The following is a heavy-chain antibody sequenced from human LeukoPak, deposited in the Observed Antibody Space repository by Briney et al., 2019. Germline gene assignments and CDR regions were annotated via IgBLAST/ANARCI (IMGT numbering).Heavy chain of an antibody. J-gene: IGHJ4*02. Sequence: SETLSLTCAVYGGSFSGYYWSWLRQPPGKGLEWIGEINHSGSTNYNPSLKSRVTISVDTSKNQFSLKLSSVTAADTAVYYCARGVAVAKRGDYFDYWGQGTLVTVSS. D-gene: IGHD6-19*01. CDR3: ARGVAVAKRGDYFDY. V-gene: IGHV4-34*01. CDR1: GGSFSGYY. CDR2: INHSGST.